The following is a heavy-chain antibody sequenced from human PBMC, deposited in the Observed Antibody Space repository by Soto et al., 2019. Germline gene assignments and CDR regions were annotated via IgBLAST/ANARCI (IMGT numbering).Heavy chain of an antibody. V-gene: IGHV3-23*01. CDR3: ARVAY. Sequence: GGSLRLSCRGSGFRFSSYAMNWVRQAPGKGLEWVSDSSGDDESTHYADSVKGRFIISRDNAQNSLFLQMNTLRPEDTAMYYCARVAYWGPGTQVTVSS. J-gene: IGHJ4*02. CDR1: GFRFSSYA. CDR2: SSGDDEST.